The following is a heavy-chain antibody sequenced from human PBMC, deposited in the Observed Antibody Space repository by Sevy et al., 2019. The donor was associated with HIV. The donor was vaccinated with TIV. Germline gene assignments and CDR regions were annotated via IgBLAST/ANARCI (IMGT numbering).Heavy chain of an antibody. CDR3: AKTYADTTMDLDYYDS. Sequence: GGSLRLSCAASGLTFSTYGMHWVRQAPGKGLEWVALISGDGSNTYYAGSVTGRFTISRDNSKNTLYLQMNSLRADDTAMYYCAKTYADTTMDLDYYDSWGQGTLVTVSS. D-gene: IGHD5-18*01. J-gene: IGHJ4*02. CDR1: GLTFSTYG. V-gene: IGHV3-30*18. CDR2: ISGDGSNT.